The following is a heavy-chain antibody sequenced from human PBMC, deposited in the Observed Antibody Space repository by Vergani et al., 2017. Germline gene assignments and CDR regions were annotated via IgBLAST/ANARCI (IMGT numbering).Heavy chain of an antibody. D-gene: IGHD5-24*01. CDR2: ISYDGSNK. Sequence: QVQLVESGGGVVQPGRSLRLSCAASGFTFSSYAMHWVRQAPGKGLEWVAVISYDGSNKYYADSVKGRFTISRDNSKNTLYLQMNSLRAEDTAVYYCARDKRVNVEMATITETWGQGTLVTVSS. CDR3: ARDKRVNVEMATITET. CDR1: GFTFSSYA. V-gene: IGHV3-30-3*01. J-gene: IGHJ4*02.